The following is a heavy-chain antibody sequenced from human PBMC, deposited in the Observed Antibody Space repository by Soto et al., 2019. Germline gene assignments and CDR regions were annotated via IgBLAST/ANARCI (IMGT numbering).Heavy chain of an antibody. CDR1: GGSITTYY. CDR2: ISYSGST. CDR3: ARDWDSSGLFDP. V-gene: IGHV4-59*01. D-gene: IGHD3-10*01. Sequence: ETLSRSCSVSGGSITTYYWSWIRQPPGKGLEWIGSISYSGSTKYNPSLESRVMISLDTSKNQFSLRLTSVTAADTALYYCARDWDSSGLFDPWGQGALVTVSS. J-gene: IGHJ5*02.